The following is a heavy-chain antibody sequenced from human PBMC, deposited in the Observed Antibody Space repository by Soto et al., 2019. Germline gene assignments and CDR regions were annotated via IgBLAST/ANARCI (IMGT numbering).Heavy chain of an antibody. CDR2: IRSKTYGGTT. CDR3: TTNYYDSSGYDNWFDP. V-gene: IGHV3-49*03. CDR1: GFTFGDYA. D-gene: IGHD3-22*01. J-gene: IGHJ5*02. Sequence: PGGSQRLSCPASGFTFGDYAMSWFRQAPGKGLEWVGFIRSKTYGGTTVYAASVKGRFTISRDDSKSIAHLQMNSLKTEDTAVYYCTTNYYDSSGYDNWFDPWGQGTLVTVSS.